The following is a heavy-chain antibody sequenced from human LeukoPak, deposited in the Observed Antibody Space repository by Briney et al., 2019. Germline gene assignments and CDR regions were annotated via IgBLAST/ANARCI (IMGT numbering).Heavy chain of an antibody. CDR2: ISGSSYYI. CDR3: AREQGYSGYDFDY. V-gene: IGHV3-21*01. J-gene: IGHJ4*02. CDR1: GFNFSSYT. D-gene: IGHD5-12*01. Sequence: GGSLRLSCAASGFNFSSYTVNWVRQAPGKGLEWISSISGSSYYIYYADSVRGRFTISRDNAENSAYLQMNSLRAEDTAVYYCAREQGYSGYDFDYWGQGTLVTVSS.